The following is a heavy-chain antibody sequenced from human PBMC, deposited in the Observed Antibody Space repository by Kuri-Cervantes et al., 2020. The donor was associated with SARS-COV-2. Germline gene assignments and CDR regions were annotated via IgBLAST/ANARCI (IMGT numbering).Heavy chain of an antibody. J-gene: IGHJ3*02. Sequence: GESLKISCAASGFTFSSYGMHWVRQAPGKGLEWVSAISGSGGSTYYADSVKGRFTISRDNAKNSLYVQMNSLRAEDTAVYYCARRGGYLPPDAFDIWGQGTMVTVSS. V-gene: IGHV3-23*01. CDR2: ISGSGGST. CDR3: ARRGGYLPPDAFDI. CDR1: GFTFSSYG. D-gene: IGHD3-16*02.